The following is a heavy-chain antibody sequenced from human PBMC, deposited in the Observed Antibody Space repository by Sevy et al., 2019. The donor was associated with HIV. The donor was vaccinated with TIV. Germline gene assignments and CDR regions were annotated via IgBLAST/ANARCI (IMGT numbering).Heavy chain of an antibody. Sequence: GGSLRLSCAASGFTFSSYAMSWVRQAPGKGLEWVSAISGSGGSTYYADSVKGRFTMSGDNSKNTLYLQMNSLRAEDTAVYYCAKSNPLECGGDGYSSDDAFDIWGQGTMVTVSS. CDR3: AKSNPLECGGDGYSSDDAFDI. D-gene: IGHD2-21*02. J-gene: IGHJ3*02. V-gene: IGHV3-23*01. CDR1: GFTFSSYA. CDR2: ISGSGGST.